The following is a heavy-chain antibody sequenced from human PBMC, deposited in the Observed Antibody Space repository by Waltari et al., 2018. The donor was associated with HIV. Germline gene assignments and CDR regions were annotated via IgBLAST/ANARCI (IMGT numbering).Heavy chain of an antibody. Sequence: EVEVVESGGGLVKPGGSLRLSSLTSGLTFSTSTINWVRQPPGQGLEWVASIGGSSIHINYADSVRGRFTLSRDNAKNSVYLQMNRLRGEDTAVYYCTTAPRGNGSGRWGQGTLVSVSS. V-gene: IGHV3-21*01. CDR2: IGGSSIHI. CDR3: TTAPRGNGSGR. J-gene: IGHJ1*01. CDR1: GLTFSTST. D-gene: IGHD3-10*01.